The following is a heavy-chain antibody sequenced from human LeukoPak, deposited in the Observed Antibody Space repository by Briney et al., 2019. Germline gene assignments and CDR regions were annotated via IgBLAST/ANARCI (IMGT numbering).Heavy chain of an antibody. J-gene: IGHJ4*02. CDR3: AKGTSTLDY. D-gene: IGHD3-3*02. CDR1: GLTFSDHA. Sequence: GGSLRLSCAASGLTFSDHAMNWVRHAPGKGLEWVSLISNGGDRTYYADSVKGRFTISRDNSKNMVYLQMNSLRVEDTAVYFCAKGTSTLDYWGQGTLVTVSS. CDR2: ISNGGDRT. V-gene: IGHV3-23*01.